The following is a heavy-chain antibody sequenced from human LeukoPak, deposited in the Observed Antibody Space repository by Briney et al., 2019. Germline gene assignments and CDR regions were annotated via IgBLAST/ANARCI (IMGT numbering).Heavy chain of an antibody. V-gene: IGHV4-4*07. CDR3: ARQPLSGWYVGCFDY. CDR2: IYTSGST. D-gene: IGHD6-19*01. Sequence: SETLSLTCTVSGGSISSYYWSWIRQPAGKRLEWIGRIYTSGSTNYNPSLKSRVTMSVDTSKNQFSLKLSSVTAADTAVYYCARQPLSGWYVGCFDYWGQGTLVTVSS. J-gene: IGHJ4*02. CDR1: GGSISSYY.